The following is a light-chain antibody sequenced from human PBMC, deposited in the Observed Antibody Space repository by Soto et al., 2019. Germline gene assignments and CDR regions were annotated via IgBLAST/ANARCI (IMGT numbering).Light chain of an antibody. CDR3: QQYGSSALT. V-gene: IGKV3-20*01. J-gene: IGKJ4*02. CDR1: QSVRSTY. Sequence: EIVLTQSPGTLSLSPGEGATLACRASQSVRSTYLAWYQQKPGQAPRLLIYGASSRATGIPDRFSGSGSGTDFTLTISRLEPEDFAVYYCQQYGSSALTCGGGTKVDIK. CDR2: GAS.